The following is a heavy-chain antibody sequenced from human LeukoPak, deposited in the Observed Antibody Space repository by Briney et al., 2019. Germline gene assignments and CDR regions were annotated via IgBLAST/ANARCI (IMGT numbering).Heavy chain of an antibody. Sequence: ASVKVSCKSSGYTFTGYYIYWVRQAPGQGLEWMGWINPNSGGTNYVQKFQGRVTMTRDTSISTAYMDLSRLRSDDTAVYYCTRDRGDYWGQGTLVTVSS. J-gene: IGHJ4*02. CDR1: GYTFTGYY. CDR2: INPNSGGT. V-gene: IGHV1-2*02. CDR3: TRDRGDY.